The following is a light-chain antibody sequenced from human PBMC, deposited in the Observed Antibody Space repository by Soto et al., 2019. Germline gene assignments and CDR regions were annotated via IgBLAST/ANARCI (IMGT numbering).Light chain of an antibody. Sequence: EIVLTQSPGNLSLSPGERATLSCRASQSVSSSYLAWYQQKPGQAPRLLIDGASSRATGIPDRFSGSGSGTDFTLTISRLEPEDFAVYYCQQYGSSITFGQGTKVDTK. V-gene: IGKV3-20*01. CDR2: GAS. J-gene: IGKJ1*01. CDR1: QSVSSSY. CDR3: QQYGSSIT.